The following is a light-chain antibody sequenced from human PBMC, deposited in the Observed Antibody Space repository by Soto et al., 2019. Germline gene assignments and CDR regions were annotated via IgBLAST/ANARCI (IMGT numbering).Light chain of an antibody. CDR3: QQLNSYPLT. J-gene: IGKJ2*01. Sequence: DIQLTQSPSFLSASVGDRVTITCRASQGISNYLAWYQQKPGKAPELLIYPTSTFQSTVPSRFGGSGSGTEFTLTISSLQPEDFATYYCQQLNSYPLTFGLGTKLEIK. V-gene: IGKV1-9*01. CDR2: PTS. CDR1: QGISNY.